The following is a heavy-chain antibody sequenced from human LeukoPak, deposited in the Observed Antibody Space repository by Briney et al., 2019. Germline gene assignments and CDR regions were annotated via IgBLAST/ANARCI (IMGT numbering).Heavy chain of an antibody. D-gene: IGHD3-10*01. CDR1: GFTFGTYS. J-gene: IGHJ4*02. V-gene: IGHV3-21*01. CDR3: ARDAMVRGVLIDY. Sequence: GGSLRLSCAASGFTFGTYSMNWVRQAPGKGLVWVSSISSSSSYIYYADSVKGRFTISRDNAKNSLFLQMSSLRAEDTAVYYCARDAMVRGVLIDYRGQGTLVTVSS. CDR2: ISSSSSYI.